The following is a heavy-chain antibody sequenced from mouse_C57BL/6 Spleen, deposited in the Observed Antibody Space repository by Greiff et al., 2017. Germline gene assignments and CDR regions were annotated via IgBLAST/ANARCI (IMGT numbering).Heavy chain of an antibody. J-gene: IGHJ2*01. V-gene: IGHV5-4*01. Sequence: EVQLVESGGGLVKPGGSLKLSCAASGFTFSSYAMSWVRQTPEKRLEWVATISDGGSYTYYPDNVKGRFTISRDNAKNNLYLQMSHLKSEDTAMYYCARDYYGSRGNFDYWGQGTTRTVSS. CDR3: ARDYYGSRGNFDY. CDR1: GFTFSSYA. D-gene: IGHD1-1*01. CDR2: ISDGGSYT.